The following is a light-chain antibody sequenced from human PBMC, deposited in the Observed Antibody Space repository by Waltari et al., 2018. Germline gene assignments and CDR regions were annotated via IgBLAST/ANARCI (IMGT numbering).Light chain of an antibody. CDR1: QSVGTS. V-gene: IGKV3-11*01. CDR3: QQRHTWPRT. CDR2: DAS. Sequence: EIFLTQSQATLSVSAGERAALSCRASQSVGTSLAWYQHRTGQAPRLLIYDASKRAAGIPARFSGSGSGTDFTLAIDTLEPEDFAVYYCQQRHTWPRTFGQGTKVEI. J-gene: IGKJ1*01.